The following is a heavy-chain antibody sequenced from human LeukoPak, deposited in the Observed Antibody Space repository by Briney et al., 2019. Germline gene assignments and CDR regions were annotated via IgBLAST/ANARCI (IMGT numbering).Heavy chain of an antibody. J-gene: IGHJ1*01. D-gene: IGHD3-16*01. Sequence: GGSLRLSCTASGITFSIYWMSWVRQAPGKGLEWVATIKEDGSEKYYVDSVRGRFTISRDNAKNALYLQMNSLNAEDTAVYYCARSPTKAPVLWGQGTLVTVSS. V-gene: IGHV3-7*01. CDR2: IKEDGSEK. CDR3: ARSPTKAPVL. CDR1: GITFSIYW.